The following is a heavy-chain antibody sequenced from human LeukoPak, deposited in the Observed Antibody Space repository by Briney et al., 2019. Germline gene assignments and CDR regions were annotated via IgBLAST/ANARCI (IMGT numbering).Heavy chain of an antibody. V-gene: IGHV3-49*04. CDR3: TSSTVTTHYYYYYGLDV. D-gene: IGHD4-17*01. CDR1: GFTVSSNY. Sequence: GGSLRLSCAASGFTVSSNYMSWVRQAPGKGLEWVGFIRSKAYGGTTEYAASVKGRFTISRDDSKSIAYLQMNSLKTEDTAVYYCTSSTVTTHYYYYYGLDVWGQGTTVTVSS. CDR2: IRSKAYGGTT. J-gene: IGHJ6*02.